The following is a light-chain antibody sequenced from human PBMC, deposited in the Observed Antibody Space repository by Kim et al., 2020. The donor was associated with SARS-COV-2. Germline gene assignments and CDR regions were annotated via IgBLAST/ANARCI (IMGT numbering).Light chain of an antibody. Sequence: EIVLTQSPGTLSLYPGERATLSCRASLSVSTTYLAWYQQKPGQAPRLLIYGASSRATGIPDRFSGSGSGTDFTLTISRLEPEDFAVYYCQQYGTSPFTFGPGTKVDIK. CDR2: GAS. J-gene: IGKJ3*01. CDR3: QQYGTSPFT. CDR1: LSVSTTY. V-gene: IGKV3-20*01.